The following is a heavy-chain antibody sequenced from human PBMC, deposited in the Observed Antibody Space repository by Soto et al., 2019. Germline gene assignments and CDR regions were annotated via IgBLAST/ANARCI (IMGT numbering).Heavy chain of an antibody. Sequence: PSETLSLTCTVSGGSLSSYYWSWIRQPPGKGLEWVAYISYTGNTNYNPSIKSRDTISVDTSKNQISMKLSTVTSTDTAVYYCAGHGTYNNGLYSFDVWGQGTMVT. D-gene: IGHD2-8*01. CDR2: ISYTGNT. CDR3: AGHGTYNNGLYSFDV. CDR1: GGSLSSYY. J-gene: IGHJ3*01. V-gene: IGHV4-59*08.